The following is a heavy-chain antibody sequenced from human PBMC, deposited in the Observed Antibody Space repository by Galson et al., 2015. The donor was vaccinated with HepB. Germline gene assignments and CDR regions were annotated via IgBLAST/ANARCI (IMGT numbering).Heavy chain of an antibody. Sequence: SLRLSCAASGFTFSRYAMTWVRQAPGKGLEWISSINSNGGRTFYTNSVKGRFTISRDNSRNTVVLQLSSLRPEDTAVYYCAKDGIMVSNNPYQLHFWGQGTLVSVSS. CDR3: AKDGIMVSNNPYQLHF. J-gene: IGHJ4*02. CDR2: INSNGGRT. CDR1: GFTFSRYA. D-gene: IGHD2-8*01. V-gene: IGHV3-23*01.